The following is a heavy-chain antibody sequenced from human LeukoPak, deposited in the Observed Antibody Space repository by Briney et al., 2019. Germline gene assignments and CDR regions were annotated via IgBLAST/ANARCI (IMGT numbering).Heavy chain of an antibody. V-gene: IGHV4-30-2*01. CDR2: IYHTGGT. CDR1: GGSFSSGAYS. Sequence: PSETLSLTCAISGGSFSSGAYSWSWIRQLPGKGLELIGNIYHTGGTYYNPSLKRRLTISVDRSKNQFSLKLTSVTAADTAVYYCAAQLVYCTTTNCPLGYWGRGTLVTVSS. D-gene: IGHD2-8*01. CDR3: AAQLVYCTTTNCPLGY. J-gene: IGHJ4*02.